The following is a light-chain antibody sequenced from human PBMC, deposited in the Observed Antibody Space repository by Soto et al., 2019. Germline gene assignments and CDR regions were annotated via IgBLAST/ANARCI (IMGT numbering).Light chain of an antibody. CDR1: SSDVGGYNY. CDR2: DVS. V-gene: IGLV2-14*01. J-gene: IGLJ1*01. Sequence: QSALTQPASVSGSPGQSITISCTGTSSDVGGYNYVSWYQQHPGKAPKLMIYDVSNRPSGISNRFSGSKSGNTASLTISGVQAEDEADYYCSSYKSSSTYVFGTGTKLTVL. CDR3: SSYKSSSTYV.